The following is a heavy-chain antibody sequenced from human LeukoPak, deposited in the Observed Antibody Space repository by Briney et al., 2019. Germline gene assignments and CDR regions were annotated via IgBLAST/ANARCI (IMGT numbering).Heavy chain of an antibody. CDR3: AKDREGRSGSYLDY. J-gene: IGHJ4*02. Sequence: GGSLRVSCAASGFTFDDYAMHWVRQAPGKGLEWVSGISWNSGSIGYADSVKGRFTISRDNAKNSLYLQMNSLRAEDTALYYCAKDREGRSGSYLDYWGQGTLVTVSS. V-gene: IGHV3-9*01. CDR2: ISWNSGSI. CDR1: GFTFDDYA. D-gene: IGHD1-26*01.